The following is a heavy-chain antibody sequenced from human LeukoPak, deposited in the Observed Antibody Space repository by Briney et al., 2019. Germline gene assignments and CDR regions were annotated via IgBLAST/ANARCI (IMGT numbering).Heavy chain of an antibody. J-gene: IGHJ6*02. Sequence: ASVKVSCKASGYTFTSYDINWVRQATGQGLEWMGWMNPNSGNTGYAQKFQGRFTMTRNTSISTAYMELSSLRSEDTAVYYCARGAPLTGHIPYHYYRMEVWGQGTTVNVSS. CDR2: MNPNSGNT. V-gene: IGHV1-8*01. CDR3: ARGAPLTGHIPYHYYRMEV. D-gene: IGHD3-9*01. CDR1: GYTFTSYD.